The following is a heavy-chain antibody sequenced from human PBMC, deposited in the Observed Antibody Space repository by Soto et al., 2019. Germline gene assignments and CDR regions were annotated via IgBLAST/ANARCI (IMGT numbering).Heavy chain of an antibody. Sequence: QVQLVESGGGVVQPGRSLRVSCAASGFAFSNYDMHWVRQAPGKGLEWVAVISYDGSKKDYADSVKGRFTISRDNSKNTLYVEMDSLRVEDTAVYYCAREYSGSPIDYWGQGTLVTVSS. CDR2: ISYDGSKK. V-gene: IGHV3-30*19. J-gene: IGHJ4*02. D-gene: IGHD6-6*01. CDR3: AREYSGSPIDY. CDR1: GFAFSNYD.